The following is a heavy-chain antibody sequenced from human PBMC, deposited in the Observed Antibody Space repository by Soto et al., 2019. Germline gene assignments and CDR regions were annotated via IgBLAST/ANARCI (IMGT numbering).Heavy chain of an antibody. Sequence: ASVKVSCKASGYSFTDYGFTWVRQAPGQGLEWMGWVNTYKGNTNYAQKFQGRVTMTTDTSTSTAYMELRGLRSDDTALYYCARERGNYMYFDYWG. CDR3: ARERGNYMYFDY. J-gene: IGHJ4*01. CDR2: VNTYKGNT. V-gene: IGHV1-18*01. D-gene: IGHD1-7*01. CDR1: GYSFTDYG.